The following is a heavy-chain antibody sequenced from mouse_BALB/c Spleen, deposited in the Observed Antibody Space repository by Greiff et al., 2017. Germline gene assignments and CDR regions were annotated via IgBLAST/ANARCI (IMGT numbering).Heavy chain of an antibody. J-gene: IGHJ3*01. CDR1: GFSLTGYG. CDR2: IWGDGST. Sequence: VQRVESGPGLVAPSQSLSITCTVSGFSLTGYGVNWVRQPPGKGLEWLGMIWGDGSTDYNSALKSRLNISKDNSKNQVFLKMNSLQTDDTARYYRARDILLRPFAYWGQGTLVTVSA. V-gene: IGHV2-6-7*01. D-gene: IGHD1-1*01. CDR3: ARDILLRPFAY.